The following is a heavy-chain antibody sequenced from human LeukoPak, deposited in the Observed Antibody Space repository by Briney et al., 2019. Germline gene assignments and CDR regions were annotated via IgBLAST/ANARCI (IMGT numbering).Heavy chain of an antibody. V-gene: IGHV3-21*01. CDR3: ATDRGWRTSGYYLYYFEY. J-gene: IGHJ4*02. Sequence: GGSLRLSCAASGFTFNSYSMNWVRQAPGKGLEWVSSISSGGSYIYYADSVKGRFTISRDNAKNSLYLQMSSLRAEDTAVYYCATDRGWRTSGYYLYYFEYWGQGTLVTFSS. D-gene: IGHD3-3*01. CDR1: GFTFNSYS. CDR2: ISSGGSYI.